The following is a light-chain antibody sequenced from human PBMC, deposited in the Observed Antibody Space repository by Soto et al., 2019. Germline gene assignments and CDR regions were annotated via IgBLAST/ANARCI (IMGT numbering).Light chain of an antibody. CDR2: AAS. J-gene: IGKJ1*01. Sequence: DIQMTQSPSSLSASVGDRVTITCRASQSISSYLNWYQQNPGRAPKLLIYAASSLQSGVPTRFSGSGSGTDFTLTISRLQPEDFATYFCQQSYSSPGTFGQGTKVEI. CDR1: QSISSY. V-gene: IGKV1-39*01. CDR3: QQSYSSPGT.